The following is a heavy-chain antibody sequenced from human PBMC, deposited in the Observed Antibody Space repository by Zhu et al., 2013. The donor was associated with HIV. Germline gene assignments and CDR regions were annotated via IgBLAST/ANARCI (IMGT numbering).Heavy chain of an antibody. V-gene: IGHV1-69*01. Sequence: QVQLVQSGAEVKKPGSSVKVSCKASGGTFSSYTISWVRQAPGQGLEWMGGIIPFFGTANYAQKFQGRVTITADESTSTVYMELSSLRSEDTAVYYCATKDIVAVPTTLYYYYGMDGLGPRGPTVTVSS. J-gene: IGHJ6*02. D-gene: IGHD2-2*01. CDR3: ATKDIVAVPTTLYYYYGMDG. CDR2: IIPFFGTA. CDR1: GGTFSSYT.